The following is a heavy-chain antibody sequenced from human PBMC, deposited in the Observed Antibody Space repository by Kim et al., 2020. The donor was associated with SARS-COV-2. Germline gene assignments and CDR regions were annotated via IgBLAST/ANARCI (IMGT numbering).Heavy chain of an antibody. CDR3: ARDKFVRIAAAAVYYYYYGMDV. Sequence: GGSLRLSCAASGFTFSSYSMNWVRQAPGKGLEWVSYISSSSSTIYYADSVKGRFTISRDNAKNSLYLQMNSLRDEDTAVYYCARDKFVRIAAAAVYYYYYGMDVWGQGTTVTVSS. J-gene: IGHJ6*02. V-gene: IGHV3-48*02. CDR1: GFTFSSYS. D-gene: IGHD6-13*01. CDR2: ISSSSSTI.